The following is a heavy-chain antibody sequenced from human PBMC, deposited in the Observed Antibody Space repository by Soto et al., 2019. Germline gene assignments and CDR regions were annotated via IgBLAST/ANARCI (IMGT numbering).Heavy chain of an antibody. CDR1: GDSVSSNSAA. D-gene: IGHD5-12*01. J-gene: IGHJ4*02. CDR2: TYYRSKWYN. Sequence: SQTLSLTCVISGDSVSSNSAAWNWIRQSPSRGLEWLGRTYYRSKWYNDYSVSVKSRVTINPDTSKNQFSLQLNSVTPEDTAVYYCASGYSGYDLGFDFDYWGQGTLVTVSS. CDR3: ASGYSGYDLGFDFDY. V-gene: IGHV6-1*01.